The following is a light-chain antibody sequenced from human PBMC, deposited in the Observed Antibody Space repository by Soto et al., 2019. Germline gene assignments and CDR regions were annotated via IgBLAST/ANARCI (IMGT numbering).Light chain of an antibody. CDR1: QSVSSY. Sequence: DIVLTQSPATLSLSPGERATLSCTASQSVSSYLAWYQQKPGQAPRLLIYDASNRATGIPARFSGSGSGTDFTLTINSLEPEDFAVYYCQQRSNWPSITFGQGTRLEI. CDR2: DAS. CDR3: QQRSNWPSIT. J-gene: IGKJ5*01. V-gene: IGKV3-11*01.